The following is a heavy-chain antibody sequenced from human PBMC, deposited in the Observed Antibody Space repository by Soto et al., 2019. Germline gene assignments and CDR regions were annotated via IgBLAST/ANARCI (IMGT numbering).Heavy chain of an antibody. CDR1: GGSISSGGYY. D-gene: IGHD3-3*01. V-gene: IGHV4-31*03. J-gene: IGHJ4*02. CDR2: IYYSGST. CDR3: ARGPQRGDFWSGYSESMGYFDY. Sequence: QVQLQESGPGLVKPSQTLSLTCTVSGGSISSGGYYWSWIRQHPGKGLEWIGYIYYSGSTYYNPSIKSRVNISVDTSKNQFALKLSCGTAAGTAVYYCARGPQRGDFWSGYSESMGYFDYWGQGTLVTVSS.